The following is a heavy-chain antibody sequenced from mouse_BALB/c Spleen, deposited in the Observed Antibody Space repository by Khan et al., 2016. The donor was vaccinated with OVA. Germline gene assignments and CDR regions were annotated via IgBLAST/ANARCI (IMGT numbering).Heavy chain of an antibody. CDR1: GFSLTSYG. Sequence: QIQLVQSGPGLVAPSQSLSITCTVSGFSLTSYGVNWVRQPPGKGLEWLGVIWGDGSTNYHSALISRLSISKDNSKSQLFLKLNSLQTYDTATSYCAKWGDVYAVDYWGQGTSVTVSS. CDR2: IWGDGST. J-gene: IGHJ4*01. V-gene: IGHV2-3*01. D-gene: IGHD2-13*01. CDR3: AKWGDVYAVDY.